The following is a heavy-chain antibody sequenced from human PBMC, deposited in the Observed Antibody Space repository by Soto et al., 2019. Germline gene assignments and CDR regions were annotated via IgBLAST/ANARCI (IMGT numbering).Heavy chain of an antibody. CDR1: GYSFISYD. CDR2: MNPNSGNT. D-gene: IGHD3-10*01. Sequence: QVQLVQSGAEVKKPGASVKVSCKASGYSFISYDINWVRQATGQGLEWMGWMNPNSGNTGYAEKFQGRVAMTRDTXRXXAYMDLGSLSSDDPAGYYCAAPMLRDCCYYCGMDVWGQGTTVTVSS. V-gene: IGHV1-8*02. J-gene: IGHJ6*02. CDR3: AAPMLRDCCYYCGMDV.